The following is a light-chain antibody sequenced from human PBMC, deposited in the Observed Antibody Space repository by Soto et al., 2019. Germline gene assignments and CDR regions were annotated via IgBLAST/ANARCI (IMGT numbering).Light chain of an antibody. CDR1: SSDVGGYNY. Sequence: QFVLTEPASGSGSPGQSITISCTGTSSDVGGYNYVSWYQQHPGKAPKLMIYDVSNRPSGVSNRFSGSKSGNTASLTISGLQAEDEADYYCSSYTGSSTLLVLGTGTQVTDL. CDR2: DVS. J-gene: IGLJ1*01. V-gene: IGLV2-14*01. CDR3: SSYTGSSTLLV.